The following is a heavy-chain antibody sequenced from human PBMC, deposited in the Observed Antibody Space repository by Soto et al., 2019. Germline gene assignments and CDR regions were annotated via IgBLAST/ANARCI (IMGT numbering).Heavy chain of an antibody. Sequence: QVQLQESGPGLVKPSQTLSLTCTVSGGSISSGGYYWSWIRQHPGKGLEWIGYIYYSGSTYYNPSLKSRVTISVDTSKNQFSLKLSSVTAADTAVYHCARSSRGSWYRGVDVWGQGTTVTVSS. V-gene: IGHV4-31*03. D-gene: IGHD6-13*01. CDR3: ARSSRGSWYRGVDV. CDR1: GGSISSGGYY. J-gene: IGHJ6*02. CDR2: IYYSGST.